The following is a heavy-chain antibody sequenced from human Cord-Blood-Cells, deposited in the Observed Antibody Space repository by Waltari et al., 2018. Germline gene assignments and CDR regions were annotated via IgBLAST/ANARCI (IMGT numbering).Heavy chain of an antibody. J-gene: IGHJ6*02. V-gene: IGHV4-30-4*08. D-gene: IGHD6-13*01. CDR3: ARGRIAAAGTSRDDYYYYYGMDV. CDR2: IYYSGST. Sequence: QVQLQESGPGLVKPSQTLSLTCTVSGGSISSGDYYWSWIRQPPGKGLEWIGYIYYSGSTDYNPSLKSRVTISVDTSKNQFSLKLSSVTAADTAVYYCARGRIAAAGTSRDDYYYYYGMDVWGQGTTVTVSS. CDR1: GGSISSGDYY.